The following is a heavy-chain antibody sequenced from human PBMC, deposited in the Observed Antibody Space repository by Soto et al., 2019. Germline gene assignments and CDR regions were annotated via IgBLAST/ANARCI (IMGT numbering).Heavy chain of an antibody. CDR1: GHTFTGYY. CDR3: ARGLPLVDIVATGPGDYYYYGMDV. Sequence: ASVKVSCKASGHTFTGYYMHWVRQAPGQGLEWMGWINPNSGGTNYAQKFQGWVTMTRDTSISTAYMELSRLRSDDTAVYYCARGLPLVDIVATGPGDYYYYGMDVWGQGTTVTVSS. V-gene: IGHV1-2*04. J-gene: IGHJ6*02. CDR2: INPNSGGT. D-gene: IGHD5-12*01.